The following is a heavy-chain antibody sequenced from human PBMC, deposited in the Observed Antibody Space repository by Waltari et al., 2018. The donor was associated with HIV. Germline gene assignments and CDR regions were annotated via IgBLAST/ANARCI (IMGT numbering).Heavy chain of an antibody. D-gene: IGHD6-19*01. CDR2: VYTSGTT. CDR1: GGSLSSGSYS. J-gene: IGHJ5*02. Sequence: QVQLQESGPGLVKPSQPLSLTCPVSGGSLSSGSYSWGWIRQPAGKGLEWIGRVYTSGTTNYNPSLKSRVTISVDTSKNQISLKMRSVTAADTAVYYCARVSLAGWFDPWGQGTLVTVSS. V-gene: IGHV4-61*02. CDR3: ARVSLAGWFDP.